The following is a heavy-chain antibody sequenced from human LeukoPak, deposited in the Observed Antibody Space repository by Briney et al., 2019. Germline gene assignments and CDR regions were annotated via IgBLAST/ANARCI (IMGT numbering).Heavy chain of an antibody. CDR3: ARDLGLVVTATLYYFDY. CDR2: INPNSGGT. D-gene: IGHD2-21*02. V-gene: IGHV1-2*02. CDR1: GYTFTAYY. J-gene: IGHJ4*02. Sequence: GASVKVSCKASGYTFTAYYMHWVRQAPGQGLEWMGWINPNSGGTNYAQKFQGRVTMTRDTSISTAYMELSRLRSDDTAVYYCARDLGLVVTATLYYFDYWGQGTLVTVSS.